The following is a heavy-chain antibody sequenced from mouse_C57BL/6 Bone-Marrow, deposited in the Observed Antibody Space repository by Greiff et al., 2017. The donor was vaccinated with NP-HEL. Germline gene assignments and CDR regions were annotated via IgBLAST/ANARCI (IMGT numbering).Heavy chain of an antibody. CDR2: IYPRSGNT. CDR1: GYTFTSYG. CDR3: AWLGDY. D-gene: IGHD3-3*01. V-gene: IGHV1-81*01. Sequence: QVQLQQSGAELARPGASVKLSCKASGYTFTSYGISWVKQRPGQGLEWIGEIYPRSGNTYYNEKFKGKATLTADKSSSIAYMELRSLKSEDSAVYFCAWLGDYRGQGTTLTVSS. J-gene: IGHJ2*01.